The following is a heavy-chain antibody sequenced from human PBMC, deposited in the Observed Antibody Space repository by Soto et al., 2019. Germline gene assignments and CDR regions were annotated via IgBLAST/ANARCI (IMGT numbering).Heavy chain of an antibody. V-gene: IGHV5-10-1*01. CDR3: ATTLRVYYYYGMDV. CDR2: IDPSDSYT. CDR1: GYSFSSYW. J-gene: IGHJ6*04. D-gene: IGHD4-17*01. Sequence: PGEALKISCKGFGYSFSSYWISWVRPMPGKGLEWMGRIDPSDSYTNYSPSFQGHVTISADKSISTAYLQWSSLKASDTAMYYCATTLRVYYYYGMDVWGKGTTVTVSS.